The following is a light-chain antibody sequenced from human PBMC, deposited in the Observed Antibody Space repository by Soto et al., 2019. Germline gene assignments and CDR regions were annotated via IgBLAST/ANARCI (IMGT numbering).Light chain of an antibody. Sequence: QSVLTQPPSASGTPGQRGTISCSGSSSNIGSETVNWYQHLPGTAPKLLIYLNNQRPSGVPDRFSGSKSDTSASLAISGLQSEDEADYYCATWDDSLKRVVFGGGTKLTVL. CDR1: SSNIGSET. CDR2: LNN. J-gene: IGLJ2*01. CDR3: ATWDDSLKRVV. V-gene: IGLV1-44*01.